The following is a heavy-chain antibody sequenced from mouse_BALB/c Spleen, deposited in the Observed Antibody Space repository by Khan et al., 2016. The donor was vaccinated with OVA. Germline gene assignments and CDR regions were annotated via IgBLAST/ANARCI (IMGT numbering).Heavy chain of an antibody. CDR1: GFSLTTYG. CDR2: IWSGGNT. J-gene: IGHJ3*01. V-gene: IGHV2-4-1*01. D-gene: IGHD2-14*01. CDR3: ARNSYMYDFTY. Sequence: QVQLKESGPGLVQPSQSLSITCTVSGFSLTTYGVHWVRQSPEKGLEWLGLIWSGGNTDYNAAFISRLSISKDNSKSQVFFKMNSLQADDTAIYYCARNSYMYDFTYWGQGTLVTVSA.